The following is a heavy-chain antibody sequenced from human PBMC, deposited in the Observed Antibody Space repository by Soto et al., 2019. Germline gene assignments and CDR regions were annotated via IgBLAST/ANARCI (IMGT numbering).Heavy chain of an antibody. CDR3: ARLPSYGYFDY. V-gene: IGHV4-59*08. CDR2: IYYSGST. Sequence: SETLSLTCIVSGGSISSYFWSWIRQPPGKGLEWIGYIYYSGSTNYNPSLKSRVTISVDTSKNQFSLKLSSVTAADTAVYYCARLPSYGYFDYWGQGTLVTVSS. J-gene: IGHJ4*02. CDR1: GGSISSYF. D-gene: IGHD4-17*01.